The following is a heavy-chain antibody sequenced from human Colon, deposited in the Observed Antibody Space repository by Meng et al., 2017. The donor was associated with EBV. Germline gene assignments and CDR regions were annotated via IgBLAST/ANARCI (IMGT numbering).Heavy chain of an antibody. V-gene: IGHV4-4*02. CDR2: IYHSGST. Sequence: VRVQGGGRGLGTPSGTLSLTCAVSAGYLSSRNWWGWVRQPPGKGLEWIGEIYHSGSTNYNPSLKSRVTISVDESKNQFSLRLSSVTAADTAVYYCARVGAYCGGDCYHPRWGQGTLVTVSS. CDR1: AGYLSSRNW. CDR3: ARVGAYCGGDCYHPR. J-gene: IGHJ4*02. D-gene: IGHD2-21*02.